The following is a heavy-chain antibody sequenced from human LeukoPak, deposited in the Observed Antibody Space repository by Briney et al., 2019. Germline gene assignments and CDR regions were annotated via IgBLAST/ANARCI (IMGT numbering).Heavy chain of an antibody. CDR1: GGSLSSGSYY. V-gene: IGHV4-61*02. CDR3: ARGYCSSTSCQSGDY. Sequence: SETLSLTCTVSGGSLSSGSYYWSWIRQPAGKGLEWIGRIYTSGSTNYNPSLKSRVTISVDTSKNQFSLKLNSVTAADTAVYYCARGYCSSTSCQSGDYWGQGTLVTVSS. J-gene: IGHJ4*02. CDR2: IYTSGST. D-gene: IGHD2-2*01.